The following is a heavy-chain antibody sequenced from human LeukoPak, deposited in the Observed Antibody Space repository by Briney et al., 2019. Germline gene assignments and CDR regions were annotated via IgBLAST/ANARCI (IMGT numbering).Heavy chain of an antibody. CDR3: ARVLGGSYYKADAFDI. CDR2: ISAYNGNT. V-gene: IGHV1-18*01. CDR1: GYTFTSYG. J-gene: IGHJ3*02. Sequence: GASVKVSCKASGYTFTSYGISWVRQAPGQGLEWMGWISAYNGNTNYAQKLQGRVTMTTDTSTSTAYMELRSLRSDDTAVYYCARVLGGSYYKADAFDIWGQGTMVTVSS. D-gene: IGHD1-26*01.